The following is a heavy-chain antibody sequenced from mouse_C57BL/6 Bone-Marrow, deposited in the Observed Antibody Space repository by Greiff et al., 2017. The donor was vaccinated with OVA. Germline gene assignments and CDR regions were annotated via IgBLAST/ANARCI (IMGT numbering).Heavy chain of an antibody. J-gene: IGHJ3*01. CDR2: INPNNGGT. V-gene: IGHV1-18*01. Sequence: EVQLVESGPELVKPGASVKIPCKASGYTFTDYNMDWVKQSHGKSLEWIGDINPNNGGTIYNQKFKGKATLTVDKSSSTAYMELRSLTSEDTAVYYCAREGDKGAWFAYWGQGTLVTVSA. CDR3: AREGDKGAWFAY. CDR1: GYTFTDYN.